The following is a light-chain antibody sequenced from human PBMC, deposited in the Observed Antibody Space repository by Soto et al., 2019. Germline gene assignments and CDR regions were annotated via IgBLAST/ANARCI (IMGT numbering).Light chain of an antibody. V-gene: IGKV3D-15*01. CDR2: YXS. CDR1: DSAGSF. J-gene: IGKJ5*01. CDR3: QQHNQWTRT. Sequence: IVMTQSPATLFVSRGETASLYXGASDSAGSFLSWYQQKPGXAPRXXXDYXSTRATGSPARLSGSGSGTEFTLTINSLQSEYSAVYYCQQHNQWTRTFGQGTRLEIK.